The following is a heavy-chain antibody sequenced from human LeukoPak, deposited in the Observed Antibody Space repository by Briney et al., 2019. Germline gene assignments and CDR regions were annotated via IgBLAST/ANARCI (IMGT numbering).Heavy chain of an antibody. CDR1: GGSISSSSYY. D-gene: IGHD4-23*01. Sequence: NPSETLSLTCTVSGGSISSSSYYWGWIRQPPGKGLEWIGSIYYSGSTYYNPSLKSRVTISVDTSKNQSSLKLSSVTAADTAVYYCARALRWSHDAFDIWGQGTMVTVSS. J-gene: IGHJ3*02. CDR3: ARALRWSHDAFDI. CDR2: IYYSGST. V-gene: IGHV4-39*07.